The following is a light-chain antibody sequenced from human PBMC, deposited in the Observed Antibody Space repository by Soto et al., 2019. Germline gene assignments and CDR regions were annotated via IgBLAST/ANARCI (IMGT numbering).Light chain of an antibody. Sequence: EIVLTQSPGTLSLSPGERAPLSCRASQSVSSSYLAWSQQKPGQAPRLLIYGASSRATGIPDRFSGSGSGTDFTLTISSLEPEDFAVYYCQQRSNWSITFGQGTRLEI. CDR1: QSVSSSY. V-gene: IGKV3D-20*02. J-gene: IGKJ5*01. CDR2: GAS. CDR3: QQRSNWSIT.